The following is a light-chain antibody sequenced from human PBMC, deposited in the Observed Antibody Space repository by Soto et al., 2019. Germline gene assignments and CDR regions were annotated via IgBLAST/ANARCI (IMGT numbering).Light chain of an antibody. CDR2: EVV. CDR1: KSDIGVYDF. V-gene: IGLV2-8*01. CDR3: AAWDDSLSGYV. Sequence: QSVLTQPPSASGSPGQSVTISCTGTKSDIGVYDFVSWYQHHPGKAPRLIIYEVVQRPSGVPDRFSGSKSGTSASLAISGLRSEDEADYYCAAWDDSLSGYVFGTGTKVTV. J-gene: IGLJ1*01.